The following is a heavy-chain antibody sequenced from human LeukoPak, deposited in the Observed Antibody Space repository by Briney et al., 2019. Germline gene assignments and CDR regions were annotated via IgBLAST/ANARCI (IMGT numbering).Heavy chain of an antibody. CDR3: ARGIVLLWFGELLGDAYYFDY. D-gene: IGHD3-10*01. V-gene: IGHV4-34*01. Sequence: PSETLSLTCAVYGGSFSGYYWSWIRQPPGKGLEWIGEINHSGSTNYNPSLKSRVTISVDTSKNQFSLKLSSVTAADTAVYYCARGIVLLWFGELLGDAYYFDYWGQGTLVTVSS. CDR1: GGSFSGYY. J-gene: IGHJ4*02. CDR2: INHSGST.